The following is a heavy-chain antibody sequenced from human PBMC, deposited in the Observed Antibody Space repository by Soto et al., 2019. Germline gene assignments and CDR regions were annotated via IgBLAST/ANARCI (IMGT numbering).Heavy chain of an antibody. J-gene: IGHJ6*02. D-gene: IGHD5-12*01. Sequence: PGGSLRLSCAASGFTFSNAWMSWVRQAPGKGLEWVGRIKSKTDGGTTDYAAPVKGRFTISRDDSKNTLYLQMNSLKTEDTAVYYCTTDLDPFCRGYSGNNYYYYGMDVWGQGTTVTVSS. V-gene: IGHV3-15*01. CDR3: TTDLDPFCRGYSGNNYYYYGMDV. CDR1: GFTFSNAW. CDR2: IKSKTDGGTT.